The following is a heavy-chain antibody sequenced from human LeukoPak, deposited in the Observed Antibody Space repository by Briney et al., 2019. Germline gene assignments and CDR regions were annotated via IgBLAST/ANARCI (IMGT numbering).Heavy chain of an antibody. J-gene: IGHJ3*02. V-gene: IGHV4-4*07. CDR3: ARTLVGTSVVAFDM. CDR2: IYASGTT. CDR1: GGSMSSCC. D-gene: IGHD6-19*01. Sequence: PSETLSLTCTVSGGSMSSCCWSWIRQPAGKELEWIGRIYASGTTNYNPSLKSRVTMSVDTSKNQFSLKLSSVTAADTAMYYCARTLVGTSVVAFDMWGQGTMVTVSS.